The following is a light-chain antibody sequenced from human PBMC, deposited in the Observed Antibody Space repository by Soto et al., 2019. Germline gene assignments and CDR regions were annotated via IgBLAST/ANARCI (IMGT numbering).Light chain of an antibody. CDR2: EVS. CDR3: VSYASSAARV. CDR1: SSDVGGYNY. Sequence: QSVLTQPDSVSGSPGQSITICCTGTSSDVGGYNYVSWYQQHPGKAPKLMIYEVSNRPSGVSNRFSGSKSGNTASLTLSGLQAEDDADYYCVSYASSAARVFGTGTKVTVL. J-gene: IGLJ1*01. V-gene: IGLV2-14*01.